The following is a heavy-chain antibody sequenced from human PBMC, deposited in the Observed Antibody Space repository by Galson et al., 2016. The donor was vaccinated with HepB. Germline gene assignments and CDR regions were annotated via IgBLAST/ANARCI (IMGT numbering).Heavy chain of an antibody. CDR2: VIPIFGAA. Sequence: SVKVSCKASGGTFSSYAISWVRQAPGQGLEWMGEVIPIFGAANYAQKFQGRVTITADLSTTTAYMELSSLRFVDTAVYYCASRNRYYYDGMDVWGQGTTVTVYS. CDR3: ASRNRYYYDGMDV. CDR1: GGTFSSYA. D-gene: IGHD1-14*01. V-gene: IGHV1-69*13. J-gene: IGHJ6*02.